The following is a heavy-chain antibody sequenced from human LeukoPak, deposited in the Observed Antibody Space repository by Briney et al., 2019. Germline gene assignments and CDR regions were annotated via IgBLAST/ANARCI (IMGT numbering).Heavy chain of an antibody. CDR1: GFTSSSYT. V-gene: IGHV3-48*04. D-gene: IGHD3-3*01. Sequence: GGSLRLSCAAPGFTSSSYTMNWVRQAPGKGLEWVSYISSSGSTIYYADSVKGRFTISRDNAKNSLYLQMNSLRAEDTAVYYCARENYDFWSGYYSGWFDPWGQGTLVTVSS. CDR2: ISSSGSTI. J-gene: IGHJ5*02. CDR3: ARENYDFWSGYYSGWFDP.